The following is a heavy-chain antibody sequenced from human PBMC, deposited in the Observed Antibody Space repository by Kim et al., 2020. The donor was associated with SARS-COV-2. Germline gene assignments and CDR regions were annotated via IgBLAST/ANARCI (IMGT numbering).Heavy chain of an antibody. CDR3: AKAPPIYYYDSSGFNWFDP. Sequence: GGSLRLSCAASGFTFSSYAMSWVRQAPGKGLEWVSAISGSGGSTYYADSVKGRFTISRDNSKNTLYLQMNSLRAEDTAVYYCAKAPPIYYYDSSGFNWFDPWGQGTLVTVSS. D-gene: IGHD3-22*01. J-gene: IGHJ5*02. CDR1: GFTFSSYA. V-gene: IGHV3-23*01. CDR2: ISGSGGST.